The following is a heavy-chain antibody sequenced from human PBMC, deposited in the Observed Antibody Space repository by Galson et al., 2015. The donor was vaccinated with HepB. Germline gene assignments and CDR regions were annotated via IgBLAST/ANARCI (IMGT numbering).Heavy chain of an antibody. CDR1: GFTFSDYY. D-gene: IGHD5-24*01. J-gene: IGHJ4*02. V-gene: IGHV3-11*01. CDR3: ARDMPFELGMATISPIDY. Sequence: SLRLSCAASGFTFSDYYMSWIRQAPGKGLEWVSYISSSGSTIYYADSVKGRFTISRDNAKNSLYLQMNSLRAEDTAVYYCARDMPFELGMATISPIDYWGQGTLVTVSS. CDR2: ISSSGSTI.